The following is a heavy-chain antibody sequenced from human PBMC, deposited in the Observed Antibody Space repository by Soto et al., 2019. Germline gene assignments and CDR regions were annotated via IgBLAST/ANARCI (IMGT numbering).Heavy chain of an antibody. CDR2: ISAYNGNT. J-gene: IGHJ4*02. D-gene: IGHD6-13*01. CDR1: GYTFTSYG. Sequence: QVQLVQSGAEVKKPGASVKVSCKASGYTFTSYGISWVRQAPGQGLEWMGWISAYNGNTNYAQKLQGRVSMTIDTSTSTADMGLRSLRSDDMAVYYWARDWSSIAAAGTEGDYWGQGTLVTVSS. V-gene: IGHV1-18*03. CDR3: ARDWSSIAAAGTEGDY.